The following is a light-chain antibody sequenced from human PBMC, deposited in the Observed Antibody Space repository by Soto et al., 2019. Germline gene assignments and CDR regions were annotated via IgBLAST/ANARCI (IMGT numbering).Light chain of an antibody. V-gene: IGKV3-11*01. CDR1: QSVSSY. CDR2: DAS. CDR3: QQRSNWPPIT. J-gene: IGKJ5*01. Sequence: EIVLTQSPSTLSLSPGERATLSCRASQSVSSYLALYQQKPGQAPRLLIYDASNRATVIPARFSGSGSGTDFTLTISSLEPEDFAVYYCQQRSNWPPITFGQGTRLENK.